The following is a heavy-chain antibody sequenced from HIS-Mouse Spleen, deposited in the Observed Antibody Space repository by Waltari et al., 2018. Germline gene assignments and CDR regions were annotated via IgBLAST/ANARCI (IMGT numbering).Heavy chain of an antibody. Sequence: QLQLQESGPGLVKPSETLSLTCTVSGGSISSSIYYWGWIRHPPGKGLEWFGNIYYIGSTYYNPSLRSRVSISVDTSKNQFSLKLSSVTAADTAVYYCARTRGYWYFDLWGRGTLVTVSS. V-gene: IGHV4-39*01. CDR2: IYYIGST. CDR1: GGSISSSIYY. D-gene: IGHD3-10*01. CDR3: ARTRGYWYFDL. J-gene: IGHJ2*01.